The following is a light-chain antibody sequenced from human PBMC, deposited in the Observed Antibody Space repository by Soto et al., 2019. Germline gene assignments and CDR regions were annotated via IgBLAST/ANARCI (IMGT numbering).Light chain of an antibody. CDR3: QHCQPYGDSPPLT. CDR1: QSVRSER. J-gene: IGKJ4*01. CDR2: DAS. Sequence: EIVLTQSPDTLSLSPVERATLSCMASQSVRSERLAWYQQKRGQAPRLVIFDASFRASGIPDRFSGSGSGTDFTLTISRLKPEDFAVYYCQHCQPYGDSPPLTFGGGTKVDI. V-gene: IGKV3-20*01.